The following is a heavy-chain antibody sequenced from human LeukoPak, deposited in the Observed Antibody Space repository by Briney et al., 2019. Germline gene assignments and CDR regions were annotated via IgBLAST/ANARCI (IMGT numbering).Heavy chain of an antibody. D-gene: IGHD1-26*01. J-gene: IGHJ4*01. CDR2: IYYSGST. CDR1: GGSISSYY. V-gene: IGHV4-59*08. Sequence: PSQTLSLTCTVSGGSISSYYWSWIRQPPGKGLEWIGYIYYSGSTNYNPSLKSRVTISVDTSKNQFSLKLSSVTAADTAVYYCAKPGGATPGFDYRGPGNPVPV. CDR3: AKPGGATPGFDY.